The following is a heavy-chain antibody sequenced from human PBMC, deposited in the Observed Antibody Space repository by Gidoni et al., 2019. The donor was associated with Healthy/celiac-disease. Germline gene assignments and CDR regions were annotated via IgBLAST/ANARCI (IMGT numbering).Heavy chain of an antibody. V-gene: IGHV1-69*09. CDR1: GGTFSSYA. CDR2: IIPILGIA. Sequence: QVQRVQSGAEVKKHGSSVKVSCKAAGGTFSSYAISWVRQAPGQGLEWMGRIIPILGIANYAQKFQGRVTITADKSTRPAYMELSSLSSEYTAVYYCARGGADGGLDYWGQGTLVTVSS. D-gene: IGHD1-26*01. CDR3: ARGGADGGLDY. J-gene: IGHJ4*02.